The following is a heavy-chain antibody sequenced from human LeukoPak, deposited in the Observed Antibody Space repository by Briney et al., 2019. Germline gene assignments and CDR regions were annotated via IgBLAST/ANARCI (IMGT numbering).Heavy chain of an antibody. D-gene: IGHD3-10*02. CDR3: AELGITMIGGV. V-gene: IGHV3-11*04. CDR2: ISGSGTDI. Sequence: PGGSLRLSCEASGFTFSDPYMSWIRQAPGKGLECLSYISGSGTDIYYADSVKGRFTISRDNAKNSLYLQMNSLRAEDTAVYYCAELGITMIGGVWGKGTTVTISS. CDR1: GFTFSDPY. J-gene: IGHJ6*04.